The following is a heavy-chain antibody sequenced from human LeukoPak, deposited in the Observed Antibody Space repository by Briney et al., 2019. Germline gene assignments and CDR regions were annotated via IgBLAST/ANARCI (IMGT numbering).Heavy chain of an antibody. CDR2: ISAYNGNT. D-gene: IGHD3-10*01. CDR3: ARVVGRSYGSGSSRLYYFDY. V-gene: IGHV1-18*01. Sequence: ASVKVSCKASAYTFTSYGISWVRQAPGQGLEWMGWISAYNGNTNYAKKLQGRVTMTTDTSTSTAYMELRSLRSDDTAVYYCARVVGRSYGSGSSRLYYFDYWGQGTLVTVSS. CDR1: AYTFTSYG. J-gene: IGHJ4*02.